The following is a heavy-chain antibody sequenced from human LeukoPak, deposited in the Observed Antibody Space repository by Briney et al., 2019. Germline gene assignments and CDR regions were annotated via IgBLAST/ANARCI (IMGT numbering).Heavy chain of an antibody. J-gene: IGHJ4*02. CDR2: IKHDGSEK. CDR3: ARFRYCSGGSCYYYFDY. V-gene: IGHV3-7*01. CDR1: GFTFSSYW. D-gene: IGHD2-15*01. Sequence: GGSLRLSCAASGFTFSSYWMSWVRQAPGKGLEWVANIKHDGSEKYYVDSVKGRFTISRDNAKNSLYLQMNSLRAEGTAVYYCARFRYCSGGSCYYYFDYWGQGTLVTVSS.